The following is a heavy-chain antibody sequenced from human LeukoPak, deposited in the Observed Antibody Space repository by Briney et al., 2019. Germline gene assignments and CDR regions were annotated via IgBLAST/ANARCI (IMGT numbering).Heavy chain of an antibody. CDR3: ARHGSITMVRGRLRYYYMDV. V-gene: IGHV3-53*01. J-gene: IGHJ6*03. CDR1: GFTVSSNY. D-gene: IGHD3-10*01. Sequence: PGGSLRLSCAASGFTVSSNYMSWVRQAPGKGLEWVSVIYSGGSTYYADSVTGRFTISRDNSKNTLYLQMNSLRAEDTAVYYCARHGSITMVRGRLRYYYMDVWGKGTTVTISS. CDR2: IYSGGST.